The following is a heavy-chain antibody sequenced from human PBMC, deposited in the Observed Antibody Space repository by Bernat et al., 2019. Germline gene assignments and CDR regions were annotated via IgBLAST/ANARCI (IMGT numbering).Heavy chain of an antibody. CDR1: GFTFSSYS. D-gene: IGHD2-15*01. Sequence: EVQLVESGGGLVKPGGSLRLSCAASGFTFSSYSMNWVRQAPGKGLEWVSSISSSSSYIYYADSVKGRFTISRDNAKNSLYLQMNSLRAEDTAVYYCASRYCSGGSCHAFDIWGQGTMVTVSS. CDR3: ASRYCSGGSCHAFDI. CDR2: ISSSSSYI. V-gene: IGHV3-21*01. J-gene: IGHJ3*02.